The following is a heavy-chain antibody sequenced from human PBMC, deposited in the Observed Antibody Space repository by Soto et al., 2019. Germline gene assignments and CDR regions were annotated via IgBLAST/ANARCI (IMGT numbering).Heavy chain of an antibody. CDR2: IYYSGST. V-gene: IGHV4-31*03. D-gene: IGHD3-16*02. CDR1: GGSISSGGYY. Sequence: QVQLQESGPGLVKPSQTLSLTCTVSGGSISSGGYYWSWIRQHPGKGLEWIGYIYYSGSTYYNPSLKSRVTISVDTSKNQFSLKLSSVTAADTAVYYCARVKRSRGSYRYTNWFDPWGQGTLVTVSS. CDR3: ARVKRSRGSYRYTNWFDP. J-gene: IGHJ5*02.